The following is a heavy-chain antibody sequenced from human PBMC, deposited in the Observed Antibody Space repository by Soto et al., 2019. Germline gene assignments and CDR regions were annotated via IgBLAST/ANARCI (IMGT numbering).Heavy chain of an antibody. V-gene: IGHV3-43*01. CDR2: ITWDGSST. CDR3: AKPSQSVSSALFDS. Sequence: GGSLRLSCAASGFTFDDSTMHWVRQAPGKGLEWVSFITWDGSSTYYADSVKGRFTISRDNTKSSLYPQMNSLRAEDTALYYCAKPSQSVSSALFDSWGPGTLVTVPS. J-gene: IGHJ4*02. D-gene: IGHD6-6*01. CDR1: GFTFDDST.